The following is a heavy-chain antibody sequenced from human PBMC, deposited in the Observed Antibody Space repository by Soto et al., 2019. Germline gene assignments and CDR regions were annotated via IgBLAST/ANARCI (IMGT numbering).Heavy chain of an antibody. Sequence: QVQLVQSGAEVKRPGASVKVSCKASGYTFTSYDFNWVRQAPGQGLEWMGWVNPNSGNTDYAQKFQGRVTMTRNTSIRKAYMELSSLRSEDTAVYCCARASYVDPAFDSWGQGKMVTVSS. CDR1: GYTFTSYD. D-gene: IGHD3-16*01. J-gene: IGHJ3*02. CDR3: ARASYVDPAFDS. CDR2: VNPNSGNT. V-gene: IGHV1-8*01.